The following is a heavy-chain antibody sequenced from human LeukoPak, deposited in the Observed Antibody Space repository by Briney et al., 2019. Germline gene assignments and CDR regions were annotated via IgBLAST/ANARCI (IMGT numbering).Heavy chain of an antibody. V-gene: IGHV4-30-2*01. J-gene: IGHJ6*03. CDR3: ARDLGGYSSGSYYYIMDV. CDR2: IYHSGST. CDR1: GGSISSGGYY. D-gene: IGHD5-18*01. Sequence: SETLSLTCTVSGGSISSGGYYWSWIRQPPGKGLEWIGYIYHSGSTYYNPSLKSRVTISVDRSKNQFSLKLSSVTAADTAVYYCARDLGGYSSGSYYYIMDVWGKGTTVTVSS.